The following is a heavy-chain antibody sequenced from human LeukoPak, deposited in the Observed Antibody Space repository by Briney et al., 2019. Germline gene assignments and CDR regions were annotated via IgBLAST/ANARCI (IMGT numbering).Heavy chain of an antibody. CDR2: IMPVFGTE. J-gene: IGHJ5*02. V-gene: IGHV1-69*05. Sequence: GGSVKVSCKASGGTFNNSAMSWVRQAPGQGLEWLGGIMPVFGTEGYAQKFQGRVTITKDESTRTVYLELTSLTSDDTAVYYCARDVHGDYGSGWFDPWGQGTLVSVSS. CDR3: ARDVHGDYGSGWFDP. D-gene: IGHD4-17*01. CDR1: GGTFNNSA.